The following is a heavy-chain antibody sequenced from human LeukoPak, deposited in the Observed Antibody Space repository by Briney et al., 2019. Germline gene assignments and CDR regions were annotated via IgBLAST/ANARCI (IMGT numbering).Heavy chain of an antibody. Sequence: SETLSLTCTVSGGSISSTSYYWGWIRQPPGKGLEWIGSIYYSGSTSYNPSLRSRVTITVDTSKDQFSLKLSSVAAADTAVYYCARTQYSTSPEGYYYYYMDVWGKGTTLTVSS. CDR1: GGSISSTSYY. CDR3: ARTQYSTSPEGYYYYYMDV. J-gene: IGHJ6*03. V-gene: IGHV4-39*01. D-gene: IGHD6-6*01. CDR2: IYYSGST.